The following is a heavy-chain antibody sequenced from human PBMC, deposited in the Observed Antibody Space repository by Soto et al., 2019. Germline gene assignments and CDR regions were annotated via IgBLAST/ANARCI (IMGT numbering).Heavy chain of an antibody. V-gene: IGHV4-31*03. CDR2: ISYTGNT. CDR3: ARDSCGGGSCYSGGFDS. D-gene: IGHD2-15*01. CDR1: GGSISSGGYF. Sequence: HVQLQESGPGLVKPSQTLSLTCTVSGGSISSGGYFWTWIRQQPGKGLEWIGYISYTGNTYNNPSLPSRVTISADTSKNQCSLKLSSVTAADTAVYYCARDSCGGGSCYSGGFDSWGQGTQVTVSS. J-gene: IGHJ4*02.